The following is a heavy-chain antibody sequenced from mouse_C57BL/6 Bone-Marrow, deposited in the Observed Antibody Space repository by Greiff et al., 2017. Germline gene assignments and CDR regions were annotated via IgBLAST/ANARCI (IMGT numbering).Heavy chain of an antibody. D-gene: IGHD2-5*01. CDR2: IYPGSGNT. CDR1: GYTFTDYY. CDR3: AGRGYSKPYYYAMDY. V-gene: IGHV1-76*01. Sequence: QVQLQQSGAELVRPGASVKLSCKASGYTFTDYYINWVKQRPGQGLEWIARIYPGSGNTYYNEKFKGKATLTAEKSSSTAYMQLSSLTSEDSAVYFCAGRGYSKPYYYAMDYWGQGTSVTVSS. J-gene: IGHJ4*01.